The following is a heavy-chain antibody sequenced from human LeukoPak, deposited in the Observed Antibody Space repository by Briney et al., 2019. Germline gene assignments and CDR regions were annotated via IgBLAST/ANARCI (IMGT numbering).Heavy chain of an antibody. D-gene: IGHD2-21*02. CDR3: ARESYCGGDCYSED. J-gene: IGHJ4*02. V-gene: IGHV4-61*02. CDR1: GGSISSGSYY. Sequence: SQTLSLTCTVSGGSISSGSYYWSSIRQPAGKVLEWIGRIYTSGSTNYNPSLKSRVTISVDTSKNQFSLKLSSVTAADTAVYYCARESYCGGDCYSEDWGQGTLVTVSS. CDR2: IYTSGST.